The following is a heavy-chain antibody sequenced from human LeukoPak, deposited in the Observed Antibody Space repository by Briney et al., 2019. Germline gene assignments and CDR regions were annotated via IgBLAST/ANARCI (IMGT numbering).Heavy chain of an antibody. D-gene: IGHD6-19*01. Sequence: ASVKVSCKASGYAFTDYYIHWVRQAPGQGLEWMGWINPKSGGTNYAQKFQGRVTMTSDTSISTAYVELSWLSSDDTAVYYCARDEEYSSGHFDYWGQGTLVTVSS. CDR3: ARDEEYSSGHFDY. CDR1: GYAFTDYY. CDR2: INPKSGGT. J-gene: IGHJ4*02. V-gene: IGHV1-2*02.